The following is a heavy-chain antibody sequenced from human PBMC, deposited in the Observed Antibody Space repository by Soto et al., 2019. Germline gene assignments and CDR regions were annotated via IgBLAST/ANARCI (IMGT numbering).Heavy chain of an antibody. D-gene: IGHD2-21*01. V-gene: IGHV3-23*01. CDR2: ISSSGGST. CDR1: GFTFSTYA. J-gene: IGHJ4*02. CDR3: AKPIQTSRAGNDY. Sequence: EVQLLESGGGLVQPGGSLRLSCAASGFTFSTYAMNWVRQAPGKGLEWVSSISSSGGSTYYADSVKGRFTISRDNSKNTLCLQMNSLRAEDTAVYYCAKPIQTSRAGNDYWGQGTLVTVSS.